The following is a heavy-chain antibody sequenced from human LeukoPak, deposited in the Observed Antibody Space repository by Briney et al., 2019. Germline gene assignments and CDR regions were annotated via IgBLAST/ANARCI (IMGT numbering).Heavy chain of an antibody. CDR3: ARCPYYYDSSGVDY. D-gene: IGHD3-22*01. CDR2: INHSGST. CDR1: GGSFSGYY. V-gene: IGHV4-34*01. J-gene: IGHJ4*02. Sequence: SETLSLTCAVYGGSFSGYYWSWIRQPPGKGLEWIGEINHSGSTNYNPSLKSRVTISVDTSKNQFSLKLSSVTAADTAVYYCARCPYYYDSSGVDYWGQGTLVTVSS.